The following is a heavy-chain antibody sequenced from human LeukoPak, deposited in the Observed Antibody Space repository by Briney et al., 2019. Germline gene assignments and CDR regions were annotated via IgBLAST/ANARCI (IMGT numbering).Heavy chain of an antibody. V-gene: IGHV3-33*08. J-gene: IGHJ3*02. Sequence: GGSLRHSCAASGFTVSSNYMSWVRQAPGKGLEWVAVIWYDGSNKYYADSVKGRFTISRDNSKNTLYLQMNSLRAEDTAVYYCATAECYYESSGNDAFDIWGQGTMVTVSS. CDR1: GFTVSSNY. CDR2: IWYDGSNK. CDR3: ATAECYYESSGNDAFDI. D-gene: IGHD3-22*01.